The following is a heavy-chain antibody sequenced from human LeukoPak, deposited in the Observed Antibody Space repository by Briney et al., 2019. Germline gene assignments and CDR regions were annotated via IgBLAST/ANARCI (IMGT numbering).Heavy chain of an antibody. Sequence: GGSLRLSCVASGFTFSSYAMHWVRQAPGKGLEWVAVISYDGGLAYYADSVRGRFTISRDYSKNTLFLQMNSLRDEDTAVYYCARDTIVGAPDYFDYWGQGTLVTVSS. J-gene: IGHJ4*02. CDR3: ARDTIVGAPDYFDY. V-gene: IGHV3-30*04. CDR1: GFTFSSYA. CDR2: ISYDGGLA. D-gene: IGHD1-26*01.